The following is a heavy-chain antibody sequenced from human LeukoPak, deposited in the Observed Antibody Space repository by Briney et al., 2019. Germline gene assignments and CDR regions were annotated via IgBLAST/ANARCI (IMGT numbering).Heavy chain of an antibody. CDR3: ARDPQGYSSSWFDY. V-gene: IGHV3-21*01. D-gene: IGHD6-13*01. CDR2: IRSSGSYI. CDR1: GFPFSSYT. J-gene: IGHJ4*02. Sequence: PGGSLRLSCAASGFPFSSYTMNWVRQAPGKGLEWVSSIRSSGSYIYYADSLKGRFTISRDNAKNSLYLQMNSLRAEDTAVYYCARDPQGYSSSWFDYWGQGTLVTVSS.